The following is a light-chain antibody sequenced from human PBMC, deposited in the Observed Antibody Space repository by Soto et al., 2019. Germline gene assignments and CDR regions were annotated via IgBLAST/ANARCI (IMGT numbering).Light chain of an antibody. CDR2: GAS. V-gene: IGKV3-20*01. CDR1: QPVTDNY. CDR3: QQYDKSVP. J-gene: IGKJ4*01. Sequence: EIVLTQSPGTLSLSPGERATLSCRASQPVTDNYLAWYQQKPGQAPRLLIYGASTRATAIPDRFSGSGSATEFTLTISGLEPEDFAVYYCQQYDKSVPFGGGTKVEIK.